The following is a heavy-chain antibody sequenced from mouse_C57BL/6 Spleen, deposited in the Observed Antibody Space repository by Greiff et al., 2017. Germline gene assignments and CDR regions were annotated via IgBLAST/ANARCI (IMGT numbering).Heavy chain of an antibody. D-gene: IGHD2-4*01. CDR1: GYAFSSYW. Sequence: VKLMESGAELVKPGASVKISCKASGYAFSSYWMNWVKQRPGKGLEWIGQIYPGDGDTNYNGKFKGKATLTADKSSSTAYMQLSSLTSEDSAVYFCARKGDYYWYFDVWGTGTTVTVSS. J-gene: IGHJ1*03. V-gene: IGHV1-80*01. CDR3: ARKGDYYWYFDV. CDR2: IYPGDGDT.